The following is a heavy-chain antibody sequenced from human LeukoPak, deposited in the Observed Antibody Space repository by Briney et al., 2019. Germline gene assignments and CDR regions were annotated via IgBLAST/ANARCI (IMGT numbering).Heavy chain of an antibody. V-gene: IGHV3-23*01. Sequence: GGSLRLSCAASGFTFGNYWMNWVRQAPGKGLEWVSGISGLGGSAYYAASVKGRFTISRDNSGNRVFLQLNSLRVEDTAVYYCARRGGSSWSSFDYWGQGALVTVSS. CDR3: ARRGGSSWSSFDY. CDR2: ISGLGGSA. D-gene: IGHD6-13*01. J-gene: IGHJ4*02. CDR1: GFTFGNYW.